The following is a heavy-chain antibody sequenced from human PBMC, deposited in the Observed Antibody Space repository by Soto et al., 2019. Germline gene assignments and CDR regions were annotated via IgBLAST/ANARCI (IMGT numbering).Heavy chain of an antibody. CDR1: GGSISSSSYY. D-gene: IGHD3-22*01. CDR3: ARHDSYDSSGYVFS. J-gene: IGHJ4*02. CDR2: IYYSGST. V-gene: IGHV4-39*01. Sequence: QLQLQESXPGLVKPSETLSLTCTVSGGSISSSSYYWGWIRQPPGKGLEWIGSIYYSGSTYYNPSLKSRVTISVDTTKNQFSLKLSSVTAADTAVYYCARHDSYDSSGYVFSWGQGTLVTVSS.